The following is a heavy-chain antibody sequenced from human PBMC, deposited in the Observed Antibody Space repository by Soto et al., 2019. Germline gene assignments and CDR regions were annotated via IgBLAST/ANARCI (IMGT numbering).Heavy chain of an antibody. V-gene: IGHV1-18*01. CDR3: AREGLVLVPTTVNSDYYYYAMDV. Sequence: ASVKVSCKASGYTFTSYVISWVRQAPGQGLEWMGWISAYNGNTNYAQKLQGRVTMTTDTSTSTVYMELSTLRPDDTAVYYCAREGLVLVPTTVNSDYYYYAMDVWGQGTTVTVSS. D-gene: IGHD4-17*01. CDR1: GYTFTSYV. J-gene: IGHJ6*02. CDR2: ISAYNGNT.